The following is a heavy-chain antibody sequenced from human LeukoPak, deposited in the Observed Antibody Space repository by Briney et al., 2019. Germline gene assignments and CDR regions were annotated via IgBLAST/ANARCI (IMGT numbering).Heavy chain of an antibody. Sequence: GGSLRLSCAASGFTFNYYWLTWVRQAPGKGLEWVANIQQDGSEKYYVDSVKGRFIISRDNAKNSLYLQMNSLRAEDTAVYYCAKDSGSSGINAFDYWGQGTLVTVSS. J-gene: IGHJ4*02. CDR1: GFTFNYYW. CDR2: IQQDGSEK. D-gene: IGHD6-19*01. CDR3: AKDSGSSGINAFDY. V-gene: IGHV3-7*01.